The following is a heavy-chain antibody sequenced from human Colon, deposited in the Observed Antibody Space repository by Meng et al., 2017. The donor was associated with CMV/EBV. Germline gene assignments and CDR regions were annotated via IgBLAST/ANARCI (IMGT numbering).Heavy chain of an antibody. Sequence: LWPSWAEVKIPGASVKVSCKASGYTFTGYFMYWVRQAPGQGLEWLGVINPITGGTNYAQKFQGRVTMTRDTSMNTAYMELSRLRSDDTAVYYCASLSGGDFDYWGQGTLVTVSS. CDR1: GYTFTGYF. D-gene: IGHD1-26*01. CDR2: INPITGGT. J-gene: IGHJ4*02. CDR3: ASLSGGDFDY. V-gene: IGHV1-2*02.